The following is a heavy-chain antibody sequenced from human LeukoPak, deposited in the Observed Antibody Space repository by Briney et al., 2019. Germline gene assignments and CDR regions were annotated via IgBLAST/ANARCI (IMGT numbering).Heavy chain of an antibody. CDR2: ISTTVST. Sequence: SETLSLNCTVSGDSITSYFWNWVRQPAGKGLEWIGRISTTVSTDYNPSLESRITLSVDTSRNQVSLRLTSVTAADTALYYCARGRDAFYHWGQGTLVTVSS. CDR1: GDSITSYF. D-gene: IGHD3-10*01. V-gene: IGHV4-4*07. CDR3: ARGRDAFYH. J-gene: IGHJ4*02.